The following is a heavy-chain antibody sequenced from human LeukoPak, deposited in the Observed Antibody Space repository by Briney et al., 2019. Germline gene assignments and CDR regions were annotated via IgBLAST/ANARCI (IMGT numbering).Heavy chain of an antibody. CDR3: AKPPLSSGYYLPFDY. CDR2: ISGSGGST. D-gene: IGHD3-22*01. V-gene: IGHV3-23*01. CDR1: GFTFSSYA. J-gene: IGHJ4*02. Sequence: GGSLRLSCAASGFTFSSYAMSWVRQAPGKGLEWVSAISGSGGSTYYADSVKGRFTISRDNSKNTLYLQMNSLRAEDTAVYYRAKPPLSSGYYLPFDYWGQGTLVTVSS.